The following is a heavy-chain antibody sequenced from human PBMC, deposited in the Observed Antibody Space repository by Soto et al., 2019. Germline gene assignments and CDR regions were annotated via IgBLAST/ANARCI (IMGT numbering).Heavy chain of an antibody. CDR2: IYYSGST. J-gene: IGHJ6*03. D-gene: IGHD3-3*01. Sequence: SETLSLTCTVSGGSISSYYWSWIRQPPGKEQKWIRYIYYSGSTNNNTSIRSRVTMSVDTSKTQFSLRMTSVSAADTAVYYCSRGHFGVINSFFYFYYMDVWGKGTTVTVSS. V-gene: IGHV4-59*01. CDR1: GGSISSYY. CDR3: SRGHFGVINSFFYFYYMDV.